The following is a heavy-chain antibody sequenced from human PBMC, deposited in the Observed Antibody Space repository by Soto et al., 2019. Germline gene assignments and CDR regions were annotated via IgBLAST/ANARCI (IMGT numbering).Heavy chain of an antibody. CDR2: IRSKAYGGTT. D-gene: IGHD3-22*01. CDR3: TRNRYYYDSSGYYYQHYYYYGMDV. J-gene: IGHJ6*02. Sequence: GGSLRLSCTVSGFTFGDYAMSWFRQAPGKGLEWVGFIRSKAYGGTTEYAASVKGRFTISRDDSKSIAYLQMNSLKTEDTAVYYCTRNRYYYDSSGYYYQHYYYYGMDVWGQGTTVTVSS. V-gene: IGHV3-49*03. CDR1: GFTFGDYA.